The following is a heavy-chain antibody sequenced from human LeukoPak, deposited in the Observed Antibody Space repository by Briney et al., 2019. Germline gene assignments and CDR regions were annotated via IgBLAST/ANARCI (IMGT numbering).Heavy chain of an antibody. D-gene: IGHD6-19*01. CDR1: GFTFSSYG. Sequence: GGSLRLSCAASGFTFSSYGMHWVRQAPGKGLEWVAVIWYDGSNKYYADSVKGRFTISRDNSKNTLYLLMNSLRAEDTAVYYCAIDSVAGYADYGGHGTLVTVYS. J-gene: IGHJ4*01. CDR3: AIDSVAGYADY. V-gene: IGHV3-33*01. CDR2: IWYDGSNK.